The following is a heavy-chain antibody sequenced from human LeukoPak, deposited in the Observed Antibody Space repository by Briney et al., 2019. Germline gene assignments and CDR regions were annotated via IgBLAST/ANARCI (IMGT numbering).Heavy chain of an antibody. CDR1: GFTFSSYG. J-gene: IGHJ3*02. CDR3: AREGYAGGDNAFDI. D-gene: IGHD5-18*01. V-gene: IGHV3-33*01. Sequence: GGSLRLSCAASGFTFSSYGMHWVRQAPGKGLEWVAVIWYDGSNKYYADSVKGRFTISRDNSKNTLYLQMNSLRAEDTAVYYCAREGYAGGDNAFDIWGQGTMVTVSS. CDR2: IWYDGSNK.